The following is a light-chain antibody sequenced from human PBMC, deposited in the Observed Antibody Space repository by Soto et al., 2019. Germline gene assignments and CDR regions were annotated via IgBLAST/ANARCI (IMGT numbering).Light chain of an antibody. Sequence: EIVLTQSPGTLSLSPGERATLSYRASQSVSSSYLAWYQQKPGQAPRLLIYGASSRATGIPDRFSGSGSGTDFTFTISRLEPEDFAVYYCQQYASSITFGQGTRLEIK. CDR1: QSVSSSY. J-gene: IGKJ5*01. CDR3: QQYASSIT. CDR2: GAS. V-gene: IGKV3-20*01.